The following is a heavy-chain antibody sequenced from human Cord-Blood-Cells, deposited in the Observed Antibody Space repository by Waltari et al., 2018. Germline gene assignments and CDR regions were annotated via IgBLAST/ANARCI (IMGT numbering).Heavy chain of an antibody. Sequence: QVQLQESGPGLVKPSETLSLTCTVSGYSISSRYYWGWIRQPPGKGLEWIGSIYHSGSTYYNPSLKSRVTISVDTSKNQFSLKLSSVTAADTAVYYCARAASVYDFWSGYYDYWGQGTLVTVSS. CDR2: IYHSGST. V-gene: IGHV4-38-2*02. D-gene: IGHD3-3*01. CDR3: ARAASVYDFWSGYYDY. CDR1: GYSISSRYY. J-gene: IGHJ4*02.